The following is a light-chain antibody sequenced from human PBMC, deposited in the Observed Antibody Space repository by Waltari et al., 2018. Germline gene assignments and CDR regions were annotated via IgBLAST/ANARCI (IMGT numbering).Light chain of an antibody. CDR2: EVT. V-gene: IGLV2-14*01. CDR1: SSDVGGYNY. J-gene: IGLJ2*01. Sequence: QSALTPPASVSGSPGQSITISCTGTSSDVGGYNYVSWYQQHPGKAPKLIIYEVTNRPSGVSNRFSGSKSGNTASLTISGLQAEDEADYSCSSYTSSSTFSVVFGGGTKLTVL. CDR3: SSYTSSSTFSVV.